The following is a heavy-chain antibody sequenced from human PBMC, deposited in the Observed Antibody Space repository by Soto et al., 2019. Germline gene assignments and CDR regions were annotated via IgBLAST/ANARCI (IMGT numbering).Heavy chain of an antibody. J-gene: IGHJ6*02. V-gene: IGHV3-33*01. D-gene: IGHD5-12*01. CDR3: VRAAGYSGYDYVYYYGMDV. CDR1: GFTFSSYG. Sequence: QVQLVESGGGVVQPGRSLRLSCAASGFTFSSYGMHWVRQAPGKGLEWVALVWYDGGNKYYVDSVKGRFTISRDNSKNTLYLEMNILRYEDTAVYYCVRAAGYSGYDYVYYYGMDVWCQGTTVTVSS. CDR2: VWYDGGNK.